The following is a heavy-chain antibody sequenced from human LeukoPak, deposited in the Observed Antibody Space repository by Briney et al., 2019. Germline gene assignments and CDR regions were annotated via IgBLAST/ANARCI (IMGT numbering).Heavy chain of an antibody. CDR3: AKDSLSGDRFDP. Sequence: GGSLRLSCAASGFTFSSYAMSWVRQAPGKGLEWVSAISGSGGTTYYADSVKGRFTISRDNSKNTLYLQMNSLRAEDTAVYYCAKDSLSGDRFDPWGQGTLVTVSS. CDR1: GFTFSSYA. D-gene: IGHD4-17*01. J-gene: IGHJ5*02. CDR2: ISGSGGTT. V-gene: IGHV3-23*01.